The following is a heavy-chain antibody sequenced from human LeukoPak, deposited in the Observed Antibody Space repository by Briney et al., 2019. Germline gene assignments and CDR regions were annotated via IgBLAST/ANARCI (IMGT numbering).Heavy chain of an antibody. D-gene: IGHD3-22*01. CDR1: GASISSYY. J-gene: IGHJ6*02. CDR2: IYYSGSS. Sequence: KSSETLSLTCTVAGASISSYYWRWLRQPPGKGRGWVGYIYYSGSSIHNPSLKSRVTLSVNTSNTHFSLQLTSLTASDTAVYYCASDSSGSPMNDYYGMDVWGQGTTVTVSS. V-gene: IGHV4-59*01. CDR3: ASDSSGSPMNDYYGMDV.